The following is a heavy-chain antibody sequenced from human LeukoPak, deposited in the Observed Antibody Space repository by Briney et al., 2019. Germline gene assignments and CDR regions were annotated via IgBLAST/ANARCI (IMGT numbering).Heavy chain of an antibody. Sequence: GGSLRLSCAASGFTVSSNYMSWVRQAPGKGLEWVSVIYSGGSTYYADSVKGRFTIPRDNSKNTLYLQMNSLRAEDTAVYYCARNGYSSSWYRNWGQGTLVTVSS. CDR2: IYSGGST. J-gene: IGHJ4*02. V-gene: IGHV3-53*01. CDR1: GFTVSSNY. D-gene: IGHD6-13*01. CDR3: ARNGYSSSWYRN.